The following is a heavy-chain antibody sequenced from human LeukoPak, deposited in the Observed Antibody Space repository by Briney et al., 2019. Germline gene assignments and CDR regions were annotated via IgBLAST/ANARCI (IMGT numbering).Heavy chain of an antibody. Sequence: GGSLRLSCAASEFSVGSNYMTWVRQAPGKGLEWVSVIYSGGSTYYADSVKGRFTISRDNSKNTLYLQMNSLRAEDTAVYYCARDSYGSGSLGFDYWGQGTLVTVSS. D-gene: IGHD3-10*01. V-gene: IGHV3-66*01. CDR3: ARDSYGSGSLGFDY. CDR1: EFSVGSNY. CDR2: IYSGGST. J-gene: IGHJ4*02.